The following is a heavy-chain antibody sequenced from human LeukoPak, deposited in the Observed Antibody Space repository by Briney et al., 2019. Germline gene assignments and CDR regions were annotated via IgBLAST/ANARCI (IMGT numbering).Heavy chain of an antibody. V-gene: IGHV4-59*01. D-gene: IGHD3-10*01. J-gene: IGHJ4*02. CDR1: GGSFSGYY. CDR3: ARVSSITMVRGVFDY. CDR2: IYYSGST. Sequence: SETLSLTCAVYGGSFSGYYWSWIRQPPGKGLEWIGYIYYSGSTNYNPSLKSRVTISVDTSKNQFSLKLSSVTAADTAVYYCARVSSITMVRGVFDYWGQGTLVTVSS.